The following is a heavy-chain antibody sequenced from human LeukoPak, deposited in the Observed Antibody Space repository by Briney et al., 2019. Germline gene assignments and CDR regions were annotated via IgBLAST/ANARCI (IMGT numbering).Heavy chain of an antibody. CDR3: ASHYDILTGAQRSNDAFDI. CDR2: IIPIFGTA. J-gene: IGHJ3*02. D-gene: IGHD3-9*01. V-gene: IGHV1-69*13. Sequence: GASVKVSCKDSGGTFSSYAISWVRQAPGQGLEWMGGIIPIFGTANYAQKFQGRVTITADESTSTAYMELSSLRSEDTAVYYCASHYDILTGAQRSNDAFDIWGQGTMVTVSS. CDR1: GGTFSSYA.